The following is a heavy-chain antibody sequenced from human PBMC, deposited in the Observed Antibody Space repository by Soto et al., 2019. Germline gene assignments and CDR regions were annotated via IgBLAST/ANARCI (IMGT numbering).Heavy chain of an antibody. J-gene: IGHJ4*02. D-gene: IGHD6-13*01. CDR2: INPNSGGT. Sequence: ASVKVSCKASGYTFTGYYMHWVRQAPGQGLEWMGWINPNSGGTNYAQKFQGRVTMTRDTSISTAYMELSRLRSDDTAVYYCARGRWSSPHGSRWYSHYFDSWGQGTLVTVSS. CDR3: ARGRWSSPHGSRWYSHYFDS. CDR1: GYTFTGYY. V-gene: IGHV1-2*02.